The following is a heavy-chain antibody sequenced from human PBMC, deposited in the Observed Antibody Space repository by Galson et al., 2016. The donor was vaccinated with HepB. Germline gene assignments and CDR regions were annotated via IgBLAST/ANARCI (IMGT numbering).Heavy chain of an antibody. CDR3: ARNDVLQVFHGMDV. Sequence: SETLSLTCTVSGVPVRTFYWSWVRHPPGKGLEWLGYISYSGTADYNPSLKSRVTISMDKSKNQVSLKLNSTTAADPAVYYWARNDVLQVFHGMDVWGPGTTVTVSS. J-gene: IGHJ6*02. D-gene: IGHD4-11*01. CDR2: ISYSGTA. CDR1: GVPVRTFY. V-gene: IGHV4-59*02.